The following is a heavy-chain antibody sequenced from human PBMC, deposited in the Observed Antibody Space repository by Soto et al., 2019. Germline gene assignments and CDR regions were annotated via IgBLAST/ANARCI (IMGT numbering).Heavy chain of an antibody. Sequence: AASVKVSCKASGYTFTSYDINWVRQATGQGLEWMGWMNPNSGNTGYAQKFQGRVTMTRNTSISTAYMELSSLRSEDTAVYYCAREAPKTREYISSSGGIYYYYYYMDVWGKGTTVTVSS. D-gene: IGHD6-6*01. CDR1: GYTFTSYD. CDR3: AREAPKTREYISSSGGIYYYYYYMDV. J-gene: IGHJ6*03. V-gene: IGHV1-8*01. CDR2: MNPNSGNT.